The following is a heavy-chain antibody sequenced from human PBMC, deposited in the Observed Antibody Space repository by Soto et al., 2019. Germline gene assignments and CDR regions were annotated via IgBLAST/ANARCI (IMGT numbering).Heavy chain of an antibody. CDR1: GFTFSDYS. D-gene: IGHD6-19*01. Sequence: GGSLRLSCAVSGFTFSDYSMNWVRQAPGRGLEWISYISKSSFTIHYADSVEGRFAISRDNAKNSLYLQMNSLRAEDTAVYYCAKDRRKLDGYGSFAWQYYPWGQETLVTVSS. CDR3: AKDRRKLDGYGSFAWQYYP. V-gene: IGHV3-48*01. CDR2: ISKSSFTI. J-gene: IGHJ5*02.